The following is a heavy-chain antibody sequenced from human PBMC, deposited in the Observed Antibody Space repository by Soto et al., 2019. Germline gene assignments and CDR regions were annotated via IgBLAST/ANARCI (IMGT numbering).Heavy chain of an antibody. Sequence: LSLTCAASGFTFSSYAMHWVRQAPGKGLEWVAVISYDGSNKYYADSVKGRFTISRDNSKNTLYLQMNSLRAEDTAVYYCARGGYDENNYYYYGMDVWGQGTTVTVSS. CDR2: ISYDGSNK. CDR1: GFTFSSYA. V-gene: IGHV3-30-3*01. D-gene: IGHD5-12*01. CDR3: ARGGYDENNYYYYGMDV. J-gene: IGHJ6*02.